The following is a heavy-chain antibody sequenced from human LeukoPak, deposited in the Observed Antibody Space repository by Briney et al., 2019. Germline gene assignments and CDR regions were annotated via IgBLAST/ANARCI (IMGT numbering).Heavy chain of an antibody. CDR3: TSSYCSGGSCYRRYNYYHYMDV. CDR1: GFTFSGSA. Sequence: PGGSLRLSCAASGFTFSGSAMHWVRQASGKGLEWVGRIRSKANSYATAYAASVKGRFTISRDDSKNTAYLQMNSLKTEDTAVYYCTSSYCSGGSCYRRYNYYHYMDVWGKGTTVTVSS. V-gene: IGHV3-73*01. CDR2: IRSKANSYAT. D-gene: IGHD2-15*01. J-gene: IGHJ6*03.